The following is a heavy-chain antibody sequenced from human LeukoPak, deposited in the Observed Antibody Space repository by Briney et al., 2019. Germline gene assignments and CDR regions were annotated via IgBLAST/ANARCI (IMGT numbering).Heavy chain of an antibody. Sequence: ASVSLSCKASGYTFTSYGISWVRQAPGQGREWMGWISAYNGNTNYAQKLQGRVTMTTDTSTSTAYMELRSLRSDDTAVYYCARDWEAYCGGDCSPFDYWGQRTLVTVSS. V-gene: IGHV1-18*01. CDR3: ARDWEAYCGGDCSPFDY. J-gene: IGHJ4*02. CDR1: GYTFTSYG. D-gene: IGHD2-21*02. CDR2: ISAYNGNT.